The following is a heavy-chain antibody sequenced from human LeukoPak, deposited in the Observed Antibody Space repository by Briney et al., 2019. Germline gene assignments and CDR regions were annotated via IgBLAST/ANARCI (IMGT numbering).Heavy chain of an antibody. CDR2: IIPIFGTA. CDR3: ARERGGDGYSNDAFDI. J-gene: IGHJ3*02. CDR1: GGTFSSYA. D-gene: IGHD5-24*01. V-gene: IGHV1-69*05. Sequence: SVKVSCKASGGTFSSYAISWVRQAPGQGLEWMGGIIPIFGTANYAQKFQGRVTITTDESTSTAYMELSSLRSEDTAVYYCARERGGDGYSNDAFDIWGQGTMVTVSS.